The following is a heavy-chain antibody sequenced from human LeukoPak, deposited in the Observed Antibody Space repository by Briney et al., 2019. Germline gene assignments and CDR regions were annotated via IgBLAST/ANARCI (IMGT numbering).Heavy chain of an antibody. D-gene: IGHD2-8*02. J-gene: IGHJ4*02. V-gene: IGHV3-23*01. CDR2: IFPSGGEI. CDR3: ATYRQVLLPFES. CDR1: GFTFSTFA. Sequence: GGSLRLSCAASGFTFSTFAMIWVRQPPGKGLEWVSSIFPSGGEIHYADSVRGRFTISRDNSKSTLSLQMNSLRAEGTAIYYCATYRQVLLPFESWGQGTLVTVSS.